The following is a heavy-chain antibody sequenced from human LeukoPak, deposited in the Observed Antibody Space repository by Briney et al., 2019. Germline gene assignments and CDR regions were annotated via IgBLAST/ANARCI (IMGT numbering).Heavy chain of an antibody. CDR3: ARGDHFWSGYIVNWFDP. J-gene: IGHJ5*02. D-gene: IGHD3-3*02. Sequence: ASAKVSCKASGYTFTSYGISWVRQAPGQGLEWMGWISAYNGNTNYAQKLQGRVTMTTDTSTSTAYMELRSLRSDDTAVYYCARGDHFWSGYIVNWFDPWGQGTLVTVSS. CDR2: ISAYNGNT. V-gene: IGHV1-18*01. CDR1: GYTFTSYG.